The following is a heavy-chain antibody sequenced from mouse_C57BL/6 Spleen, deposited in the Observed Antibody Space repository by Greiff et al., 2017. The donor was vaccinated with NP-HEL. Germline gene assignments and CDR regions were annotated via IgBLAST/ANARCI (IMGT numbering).Heavy chain of an antibody. CDR3: ANSLYDYDGAWFAY. J-gene: IGHJ3*01. CDR2: IHPNSGST. Sequence: VQLQQPGAELVKPGASVKLSCKASGYTFTSYWMHWVKQRPGQGLEWIGMIHPNSGSTNYNEKFKSKATLTVDKSSSTAYMQLSSLTSEDSAVYYGANSLYDYDGAWFAYWGQGTLVTVSA. V-gene: IGHV1-64*01. CDR1: GYTFTSYW. D-gene: IGHD2-4*01.